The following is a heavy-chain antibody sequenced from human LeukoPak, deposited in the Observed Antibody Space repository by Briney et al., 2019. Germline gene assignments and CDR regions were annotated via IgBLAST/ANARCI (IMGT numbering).Heavy chain of an antibody. V-gene: IGHV3-48*01. CDR1: GFTFSSYS. Sequence: GGSLRLSCAASGFTFSSYSMNWVRQAPGKGLEWVSYISSSSSTIYYADSVKGQFTISRDNAKNSLYLQMNSLRAEDTAVYYCVRDGYGDFVDYWGQGTLVTVSS. CDR2: ISSSSSTI. CDR3: VRDGYGDFVDY. J-gene: IGHJ4*02. D-gene: IGHD4-17*01.